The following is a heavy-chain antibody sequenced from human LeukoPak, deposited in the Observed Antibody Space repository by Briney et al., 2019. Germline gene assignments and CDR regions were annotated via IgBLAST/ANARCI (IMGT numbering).Heavy chain of an antibody. V-gene: IGHV4-30-2*01. D-gene: IGHD6-13*01. CDR1: GGSISSGGYY. CDR3: ARNPQQLAPFFDY. CDR2: IYHSGST. J-gene: IGHJ4*02. Sequence: PSQTLSLTCTVSGGSISSGGYYWSWIRQPPGKGLEWIGYIYHSGSTYYNPSLKSRVTISVDRSKNQFSLKLSSVTAADTAVYYCARNPQQLAPFFDYWGQGTLVTVSS.